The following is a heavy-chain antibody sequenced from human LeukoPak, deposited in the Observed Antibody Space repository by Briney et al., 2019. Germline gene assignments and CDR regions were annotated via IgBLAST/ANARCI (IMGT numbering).Heavy chain of an antibody. CDR3: ARAKPKNMVRGLIMRRESRYYFDY. D-gene: IGHD3-10*01. J-gene: IGHJ4*02. V-gene: IGHV3-21*01. Sequence: GGSLRLSCAASGFTFSRYSMNWVRQAPGKGLEWVSSISISSNYKYYPDSLKGRFTISRDNAKNSLYLQMNSLRAEDTAVYYCARAKPKNMVRGLIMRRESRYYFDYWGQGTLVTVSS. CDR1: GFTFSRYS. CDR2: ISISSNYK.